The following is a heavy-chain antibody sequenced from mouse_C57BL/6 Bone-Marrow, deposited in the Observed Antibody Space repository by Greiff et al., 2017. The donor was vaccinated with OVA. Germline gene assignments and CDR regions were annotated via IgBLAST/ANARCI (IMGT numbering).Heavy chain of an antibody. Sequence: EVKLMESGGGLVKPGGSLKLSCAASGFTFSDYGMHWVRQAPEKGLEWVAYISSGSSTIYYADTVKGRFTISRDNAKNTLFLPMTSLRSEDTAMYYCARESGYDIFDYWGQGTTLTVSS. V-gene: IGHV5-17*01. CDR1: GFTFSDYG. J-gene: IGHJ2*01. D-gene: IGHD2-10*02. CDR3: ARESGYDIFDY. CDR2: ISSGSSTI.